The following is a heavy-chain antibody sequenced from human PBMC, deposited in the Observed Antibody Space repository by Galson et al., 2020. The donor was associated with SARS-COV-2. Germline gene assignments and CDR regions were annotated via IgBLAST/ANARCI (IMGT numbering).Heavy chain of an antibody. CDR1: GDSVSSNSAA. CDR3: ARGAAAGTYWDYYYGMDV. V-gene: IGHV6-1*01. Sequence: SETLSLTCAISGDSVSSNSAAWNWIRQSPSRGLDWLGRTYYRSKWYNDYAVSVKSRITINPDTSKNQFSLQLNSVTPEDTAVYYCARGAAAGTYWDYYYGMDVWGQGTTVTVSS. D-gene: IGHD6-13*01. J-gene: IGHJ6*02. CDR2: TYYRSKWYN.